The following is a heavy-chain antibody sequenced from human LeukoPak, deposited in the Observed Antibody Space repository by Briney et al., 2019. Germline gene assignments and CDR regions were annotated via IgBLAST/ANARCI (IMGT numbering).Heavy chain of an antibody. CDR1: GYTFTGYY. Sequence: VASVKVSCKASGYTFTGYYMHWVRQAPGQGLEWMGWINPNSGGTNYAQKFQGRVTITRDTSISTAYMELSRLRSDDTAVYYCARGPYCSSTSCLPPVIAEYFQHWGQGTLVTVSS. J-gene: IGHJ1*01. CDR2: INPNSGGT. CDR3: ARGPYCSSTSCLPPVIAEYFQH. D-gene: IGHD2-2*01. V-gene: IGHV1-2*02.